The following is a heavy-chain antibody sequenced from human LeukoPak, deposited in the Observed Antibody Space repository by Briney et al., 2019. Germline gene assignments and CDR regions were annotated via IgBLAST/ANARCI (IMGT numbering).Heavy chain of an antibody. J-gene: IGHJ4*02. CDR1: RGSISSSYHY. CDR2: IYYNGST. D-gene: IGHD5-18*01. CDR3: ARLRPETAMVMFDY. Sequence: SETLSLTCTVSRGSISSSYHYWGWIRQPPGKGLEWIGTIYYNGSTYYKPSLKSRVSISVDTSKNQFSLKVSSVTAADTAVYYCARLRPETAMVMFDYWGQGTLVTVSS. V-gene: IGHV4-39*01.